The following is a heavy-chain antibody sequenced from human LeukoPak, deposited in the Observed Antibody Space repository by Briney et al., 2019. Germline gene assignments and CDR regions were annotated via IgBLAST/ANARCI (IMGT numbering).Heavy chain of an antibody. Sequence: GGSLILSCATSGFTFSSYAMHWVRQTPGRGLEWVAFIRSNGNDKYYADSVQGRFIISRDNSKNTLYLQMTTLRSDDTAVYYCARAPDCSGGSCYLWFDPWGQGTLVTVSS. J-gene: IGHJ5*02. CDR2: IRSNGNDK. V-gene: IGHV3-30*02. D-gene: IGHD2-15*01. CDR1: GFTFSSYA. CDR3: ARAPDCSGGSCYLWFDP.